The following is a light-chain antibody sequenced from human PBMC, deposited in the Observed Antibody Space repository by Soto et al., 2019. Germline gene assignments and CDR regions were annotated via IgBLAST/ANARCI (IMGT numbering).Light chain of an antibody. Sequence: EIVMTQSPATLSVSPGERATLSCRASQSVRSNLAWYQQKPGQAPRPLIYGASTRATGIPARFSGSGSGTDFTLAISSLQSEDFAVYYCQEYKNWPSITFGQGTRLEIK. CDR2: GAS. J-gene: IGKJ5*01. CDR1: QSVRSN. CDR3: QEYKNWPSIT. V-gene: IGKV3-15*01.